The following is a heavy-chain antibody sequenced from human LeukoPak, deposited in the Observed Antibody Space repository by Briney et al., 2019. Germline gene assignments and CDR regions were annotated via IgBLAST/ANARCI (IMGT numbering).Heavy chain of an antibody. J-gene: IGHJ4*02. CDR3: ARHSFLIAARREYYFDY. D-gene: IGHD6-6*01. CDR2: IYYSGST. V-gene: IGHV4-39*01. CDR1: GGSISSSSYY. Sequence: SETLSLTCTVSGGSISSSSYYWGWIRQPPGKGLEWIGSIYYSGSTYYNPSLKSRVTISVDTSKNQFSLKLSSVTAADTAVYYCARHSFLIAARREYYFDYWGQGTLVTVSS.